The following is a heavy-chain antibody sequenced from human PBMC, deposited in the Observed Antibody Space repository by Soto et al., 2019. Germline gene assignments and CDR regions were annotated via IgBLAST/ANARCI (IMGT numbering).Heavy chain of an antibody. CDR1: GFTFGDYA. CDR2: IRSKAYGGTT. CDR3: TRDYCGGDCPPRHDAFDI. D-gene: IGHD2-21*02. Sequence: GGSLRLSCTASGFTFGDYAMSWFRQAPGKGLEWVGFIRSKAYGGTTEYAASVKGRFTISRDDSKSIAYLQMNSLKTEDTAVYYCTRDYCGGDCPPRHDAFDIWGQGTMVTVSS. V-gene: IGHV3-49*03. J-gene: IGHJ3*02.